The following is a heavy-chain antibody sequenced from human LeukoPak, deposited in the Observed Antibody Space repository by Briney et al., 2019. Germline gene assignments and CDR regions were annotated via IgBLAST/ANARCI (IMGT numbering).Heavy chain of an antibody. CDR2: LSDSGGST. Sequence: PGGSLRLSCAASRFTFSSYAMSWVRQAPGKGLEWVSALSDSGGSTYYADSVKGRFTISRDNSKNTLYLQMNSLRAEDTAVYYCAERGAEVGATVAPGDYWGQGTLVTVSS. J-gene: IGHJ4*02. CDR3: AERGAEVGATVAPGDY. V-gene: IGHV3-23*01. CDR1: RFTFSSYA. D-gene: IGHD1-26*01.